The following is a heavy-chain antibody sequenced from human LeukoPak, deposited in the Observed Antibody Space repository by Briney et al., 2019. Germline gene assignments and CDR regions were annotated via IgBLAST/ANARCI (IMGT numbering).Heavy chain of an antibody. Sequence: GGSLRLSCAASGFTFSSYAMSWVRQAPGKGLEWVSAISGSGGSTYYADSVKGQFTISRDNSKNTLYLQMNSLRAEDTAVYYCAKQGPGIQLWLRPNFDYWGQGTLVTVSS. CDR1: GFTFSSYA. CDR2: ISGSGGST. CDR3: AKQGPGIQLWLRPNFDY. V-gene: IGHV3-23*01. J-gene: IGHJ4*02. D-gene: IGHD5-18*01.